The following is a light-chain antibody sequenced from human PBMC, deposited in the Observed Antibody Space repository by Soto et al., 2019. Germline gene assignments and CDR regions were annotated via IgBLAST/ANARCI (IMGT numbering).Light chain of an antibody. Sequence: DIQMTQSPSTLSASVGDRVTITCRASQSISWWLAWYQQKPGKAPNLLIYDASNLGSGVPSRFSGSGSGTEFTLTISSLQPDDFATYYCHQYNSWTFGQGTKVDI. CDR2: DAS. CDR1: QSISWW. J-gene: IGKJ1*01. V-gene: IGKV1-5*01. CDR3: HQYNSWT.